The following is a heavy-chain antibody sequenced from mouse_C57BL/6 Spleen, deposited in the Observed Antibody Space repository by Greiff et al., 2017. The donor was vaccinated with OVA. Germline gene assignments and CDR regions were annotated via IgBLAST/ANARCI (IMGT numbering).Heavy chain of an antibody. J-gene: IGHJ3*01. CDR3: ARETTVVEEAWFAY. V-gene: IGHV3-6*01. D-gene: IGHD1-1*01. CDR2: ISYDGSN. CDR1: GYSITSGYY. Sequence: EVKLLESGPGLVKPSQSLSLTCSVTGYSITSGYYWNWIRQFPGNKLEWMGYISYDGSNNYNPSLKNRISITRDTSKNQFFLKLNSVTTEDTATYYCARETTVVEEAWFAYWGQGTLVTVSA.